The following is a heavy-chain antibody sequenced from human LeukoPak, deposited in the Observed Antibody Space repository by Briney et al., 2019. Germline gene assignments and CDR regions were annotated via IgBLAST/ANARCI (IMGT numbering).Heavy chain of an antibody. Sequence: GASVKVSCKASGYTFTSYGISWVRQAPGQGLEWMGWISAYNGNTNYAQKLQGRVTMTTDTSTSTAYMELRSLRSDDTAVYYCARDSKRDYYGSGSPNTDYWGQGTLVTVSS. CDR3: ARDSKRDYYGSGSPNTDY. CDR1: GYTFTSYG. J-gene: IGHJ4*02. V-gene: IGHV1-18*01. CDR2: ISAYNGNT. D-gene: IGHD3-10*01.